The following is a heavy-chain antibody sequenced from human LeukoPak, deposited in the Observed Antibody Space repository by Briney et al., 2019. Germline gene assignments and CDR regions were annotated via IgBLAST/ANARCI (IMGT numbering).Heavy chain of an antibody. CDR2: ISWNSGSI. D-gene: IGHD3-22*01. J-gene: IGHJ4*02. CDR1: GFTFDDYA. Sequence: GGSLRLSYAASGFTFDDYAMHWVRQAPGKGLEWVSGISWNSGSIGYADSVKGRFTISRDNAKNSLYLQMNSLRAEDTALYYCAKGTYYYDSSGYYSGYFDYWGQGTLVTVSS. CDR3: AKGTYYYDSSGYYSGYFDY. V-gene: IGHV3-9*01.